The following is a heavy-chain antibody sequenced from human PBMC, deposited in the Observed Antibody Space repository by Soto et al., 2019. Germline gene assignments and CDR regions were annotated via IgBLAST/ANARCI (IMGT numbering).Heavy chain of an antibody. Sequence: RRLSCAASGFTFSSYAMHWVRQAPGKGLEWVAVISYDGSNKYYADSVKGRFTISRDNSKNTLYLQMNSLRAEDTAVYYCARAGSHYSSSWFSGGKGMDVWGQGTTVTVSS. CDR2: ISYDGSNK. CDR3: ARAGSHYSSSWFSGGKGMDV. V-gene: IGHV3-30-3*01. J-gene: IGHJ6*02. CDR1: GFTFSSYA. D-gene: IGHD6-13*01.